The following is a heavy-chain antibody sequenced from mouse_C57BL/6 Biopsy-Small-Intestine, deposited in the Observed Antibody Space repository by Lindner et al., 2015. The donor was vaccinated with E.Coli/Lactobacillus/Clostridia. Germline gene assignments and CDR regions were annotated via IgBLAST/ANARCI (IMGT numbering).Heavy chain of an antibody. J-gene: IGHJ4*01. CDR1: GFTFSAYG. CDR2: ISGGSTSI. Sequence: VQLQEVWGGLVKPGGSLKLSCAASGFTFSAYGMHWVRQAPEKGLEWIAYISGGSTSIYYADTVKGRFTISRDNAKNTLFLQMTSLRSEDTAMYYCARPHYYAMDYWGQGTSVTVSS. CDR3: ARPHYYAMDY. V-gene: IGHV5-17*01. D-gene: IGHD6-1*01.